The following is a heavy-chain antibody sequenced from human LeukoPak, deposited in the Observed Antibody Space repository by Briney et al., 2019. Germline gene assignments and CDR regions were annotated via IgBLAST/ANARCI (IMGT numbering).Heavy chain of an antibody. Sequence: SETLSLTCTISGGSISSYYWSWIRQPPGKGLEWIGYIYYTGSTNHNPSLKSRVTISVDTSKNQFSLKLSSVPAADTAVYYCARVVYSGYDFRGAMDVWGKGTTVTVSS. CDR2: IYYTGST. D-gene: IGHD5-12*01. CDR3: ARVVYSGYDFRGAMDV. CDR1: GGSISSYY. V-gene: IGHV4-59*01. J-gene: IGHJ6*03.